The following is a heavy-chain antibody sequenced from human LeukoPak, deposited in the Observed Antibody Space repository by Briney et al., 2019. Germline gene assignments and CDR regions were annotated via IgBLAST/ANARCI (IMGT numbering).Heavy chain of an antibody. CDR2: LKRGGIT. D-gene: IGHD4-11*01. CDR3: ARGTPPDTQERSLDYSIAEGSLDY. J-gene: IGHJ4*02. CDR1: GGSFSGYY. Sequence: AGTLSLTCAVYGGSFSGYYWSWIRQPPGKGLEWIGELKRGGITNYNPSLKSRVTISVDTPKNQFSLKLSSVTAPDTAVYYCARGTPPDTQERSLDYSIAEGSLDYWGQGTLVTVSS. V-gene: IGHV4-34*01.